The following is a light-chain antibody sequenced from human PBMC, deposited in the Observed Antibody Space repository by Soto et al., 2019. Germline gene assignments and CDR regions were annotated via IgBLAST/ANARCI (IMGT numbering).Light chain of an antibody. V-gene: IGLV2-8*01. J-gene: IGLJ2*01. CDR1: SSDVGAYNF. Sequence: QSALTQPPSASGSPGQSVTISCTGTSSDVGAYNFVSWYQQHPGKAPKLMIYEVSKRPSGVPDRFSGSKSGNTASLTVSGLQAEDEADYYCSSYVGSNTVVFGGGTKLPS. CDR2: EVS. CDR3: SSYVGSNTVV.